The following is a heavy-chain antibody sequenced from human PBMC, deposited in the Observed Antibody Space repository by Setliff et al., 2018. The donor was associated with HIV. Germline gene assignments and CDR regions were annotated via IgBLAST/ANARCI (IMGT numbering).Heavy chain of an antibody. CDR1: GGTFSSYA. V-gene: IGHV1-69*13. CDR3: AREIGDYYDSSGYYPPTDYYYGMDV. Sequence: GASVKVSCKASGGTFSSYAISWVRQAPGQGLEWMGGIIPIFGTANYAQKFQGRVTITADESTSTAYMELRSLRSDDTAVYYCAREIGDYYDSSGYYPPTDYYYGMDVWGQGTTVTVS. D-gene: IGHD3-22*01. CDR2: IIPIFGTA. J-gene: IGHJ6*02.